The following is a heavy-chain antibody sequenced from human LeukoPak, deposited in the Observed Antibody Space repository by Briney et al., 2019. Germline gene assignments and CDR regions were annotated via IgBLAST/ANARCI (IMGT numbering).Heavy chain of an antibody. CDR3: ARYQGGGWDV. CDR1: GITLSNYG. CDR2: IKQDGSEE. D-gene: IGHD2-2*01. J-gene: IGHJ6*02. V-gene: IGHV3-7*01. Sequence: GGSLRLSCVVSGITLSNYGMSWVRQAPGKGLEWVANIKQDGSEEYYVDSVKGRFTISRDNAKNSLYLQMNSLRADDSAVYYCARYQGGGWDVWGQGTTVTVSS.